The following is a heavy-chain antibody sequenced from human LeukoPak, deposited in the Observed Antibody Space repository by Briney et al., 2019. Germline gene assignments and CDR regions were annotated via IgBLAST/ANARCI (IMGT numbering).Heavy chain of an antibody. J-gene: IGHJ4*02. D-gene: IGHD4-17*01. CDR1: GYTFTSYF. Sequence: GASVKVSCKASGYTFTSYFMHWVRQAPGRGLEWMGIINPSGGSTSYAQKFQGRVTMTRDMSTSTVYMELSSLRSEDTAVYYCARTLTTVTPFDYWGQGTLVTVSS. CDR2: INPSGGST. CDR3: ARTLTTVTPFDY. V-gene: IGHV1-46*01.